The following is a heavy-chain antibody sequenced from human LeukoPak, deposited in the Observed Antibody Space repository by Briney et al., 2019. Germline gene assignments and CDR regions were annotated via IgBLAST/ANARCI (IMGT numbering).Heavy chain of an antibody. CDR3: ARAGMAVVVPAADYYYMDV. CDR1: GGSISSYY. J-gene: IGHJ6*03. V-gene: IGHV4-59*01. CDR2: IYYSGST. Sequence: SETLSLTRTVSGGSISSYYWSWIRQPPGKGLEWVGDIYYSGSTNYNPSLKSRVTISVDTSKNQFSLKLSSVTAADTAVYYCARAGMAVVVPAADYYYMDVWGKGTTVTVSS. D-gene: IGHD2-2*01.